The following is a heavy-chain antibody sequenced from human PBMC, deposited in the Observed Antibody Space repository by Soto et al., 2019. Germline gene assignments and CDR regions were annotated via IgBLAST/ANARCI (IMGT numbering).Heavy chain of an antibody. CDR1: GFTFSSYA. CDR2: ISGSGGST. CDR3: ARRVFGGSNDY. J-gene: IGHJ4*02. V-gene: IGHV3-23*01. D-gene: IGHD2-15*01. Sequence: GGSLRLSCAASGFTFSSYAMSWVRQAPGKGLEWVSAISGSGGSTYYADSVKGRFTISRDNSKNTLYLQMSSLRAEDTAVYYCARRVFGGSNDYWGQGTLVTVSS.